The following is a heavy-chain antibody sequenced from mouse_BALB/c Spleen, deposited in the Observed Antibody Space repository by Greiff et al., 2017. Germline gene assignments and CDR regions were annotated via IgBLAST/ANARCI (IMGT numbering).Heavy chain of an antibody. D-gene: IGHD1-1*01. Sequence: EVKLQQSGAELVKPGASVKLSCTASGFNIKDTYMHWVKQRPEQGLEWIGRIDPSNGNTKYDPKFQGKATITADTSSNTAYLQLSSLTSEDTAVYYCARSSSYGYFDVWGAGTTVTVSS. V-gene: IGHV14-3*02. CDR3: ARSSSYGYFDV. CDR2: IDPSNGNT. CDR1: GFNIKDTY. J-gene: IGHJ1*01.